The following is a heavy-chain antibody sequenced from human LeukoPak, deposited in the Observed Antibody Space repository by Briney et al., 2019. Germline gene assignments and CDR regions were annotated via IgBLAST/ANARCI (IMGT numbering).Heavy chain of an antibody. Sequence: GGSLRLSCAGSGFTFSSYGMHWVRLAPGKGLEWVAFIRYDGTNKFYADSVNGRFTISRDISKNTLYLQVNSLRAEDTAMYYCARDDIAAAGTVGAQKNWFDPWGQGTLVTVSS. CDR3: ARDDIAAAGTVGAQKNWFDP. CDR2: IRYDGTNK. J-gene: IGHJ5*02. D-gene: IGHD6-13*01. CDR1: GFTFSSYG. V-gene: IGHV3-30*02.